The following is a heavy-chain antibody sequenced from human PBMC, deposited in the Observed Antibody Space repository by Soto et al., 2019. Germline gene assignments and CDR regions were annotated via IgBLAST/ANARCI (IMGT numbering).Heavy chain of an antibody. Sequence: SETLSLTCTVSGGSISSYYWTWIRQPPGKGLEWIGYISYSGSTNYNPSLKSRVTISVDTSKNQFSLKLSSVTAADTAVYYCARSTAPYFDWLLNYMDVWGKGTTVTVSS. D-gene: IGHD3-9*01. CDR2: ISYSGST. V-gene: IGHV4-59*01. CDR3: ARSTAPYFDWLLNYMDV. J-gene: IGHJ6*03. CDR1: GGSISSYY.